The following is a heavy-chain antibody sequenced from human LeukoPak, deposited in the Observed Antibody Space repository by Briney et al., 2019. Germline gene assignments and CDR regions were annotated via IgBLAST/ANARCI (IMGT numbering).Heavy chain of an antibody. CDR2: INSDGGST. D-gene: IGHD6-6*01. Sequence: PGGSLRLSCTASGFPFSSYLMPWVRQAPGKGLVWVSRINSDGGSTSYADSVKGRFTISRDNSKNTLYLQMNSLRAEDTAVYYCAKDGSSSSSGYYFDYWGQRTMVTVSS. CDR1: GFPFSSYL. V-gene: IGHV3-74*01. CDR3: AKDGSSSSSGYYFDY. J-gene: IGHJ4*02.